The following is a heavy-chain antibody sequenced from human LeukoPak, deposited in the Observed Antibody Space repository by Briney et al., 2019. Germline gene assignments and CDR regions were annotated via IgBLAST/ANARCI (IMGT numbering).Heavy chain of an antibody. CDR3: ARGALREDRFDY. CDR1: GDSVSSNSAA. V-gene: IGHV6-1*01. CDR2: PYYRSKWYN. J-gene: IGHJ4*02. D-gene: IGHD4-17*01. Sequence: QTLSLTFAISGDSVSSNSAAWNWVRQSPSRGLEWLGRPYYRSKWYNAYAVYVKSRITINPDTSKNQFSLQLNSVTPEDTAVYYCARGALREDRFDYWGQGTLVTVSS.